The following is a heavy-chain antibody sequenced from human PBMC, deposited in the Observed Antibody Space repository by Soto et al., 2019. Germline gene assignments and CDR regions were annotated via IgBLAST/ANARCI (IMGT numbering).Heavy chain of an antibody. CDR1: GYRFTSEW. D-gene: IGHD2-21*01. Sequence: GESLKISGKGSGYRFTSEWIGWVRQMPGKGLEWMGIIFPGDFDTRYRPPFQGQVIISADKSISTAYLQWNSLKASDTAMYFCARLGDGYPAYWGQGTQVTVSS. J-gene: IGHJ4*02. CDR2: IFPGDFDT. CDR3: ARLGDGYPAY. V-gene: IGHV5-51*01.